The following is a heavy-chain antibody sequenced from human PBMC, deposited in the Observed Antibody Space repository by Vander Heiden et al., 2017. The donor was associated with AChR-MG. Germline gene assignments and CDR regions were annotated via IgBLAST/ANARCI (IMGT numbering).Heavy chain of an antibody. CDR3: ARIKAIAVAGTFQDYYYYGRDV. V-gene: IGHV4-39*01. Sequence: QLQLQESGPGLVKPSETLSLTCTVSGGSISSSSYYWGWVRQPPGKGLEWIGSIYYSGSTYYNPSLKSRVTISVDTSKNQFSLKLSSVTAADTAVYYCARIKAIAVAGTFQDYYYYGRDVWGQGTTVTVSS. CDR2: IYYSGST. D-gene: IGHD6-19*01. CDR1: GGSISSSSYY. J-gene: IGHJ6*02.